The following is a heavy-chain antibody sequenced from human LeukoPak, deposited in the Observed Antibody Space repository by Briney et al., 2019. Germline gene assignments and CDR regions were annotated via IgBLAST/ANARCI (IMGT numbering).Heavy chain of an antibody. J-gene: IGHJ5*02. CDR2: IYTSGST. CDR3: ARDPSIGVAGGDWFDP. V-gene: IGHV4-61*02. CDR1: GGSISSGSYY. Sequence: SQTLSLTCTVSGGSISSGSYYWSCIRQPAGKGLEWIGRIYTSGSTNYNPSLKSRVTISVDTSKNQSSLKLSSVTAADTAVYYCARDPSIGVAGGDWFDPWGQGTLVTVSS. D-gene: IGHD6-19*01.